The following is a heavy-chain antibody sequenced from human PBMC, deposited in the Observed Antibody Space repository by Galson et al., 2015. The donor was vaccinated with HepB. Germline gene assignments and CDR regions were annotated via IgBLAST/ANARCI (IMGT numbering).Heavy chain of an antibody. V-gene: IGHV1-58*01. J-gene: IGHJ6*02. CDR3: AAERYCSGGSCYLGMDV. D-gene: IGHD2-15*01. Sequence: ASGFTFTSSAVQWVRQARGQRLEWIGWIVVGSGNTNYAQKFQERVTITRDMSTSTAYMELSSLRSEDTAVYYCAAERYCSGGSCYLGMDVWGQGTTVTVSS. CDR1: GFTFTSSA. CDR2: IVVGSGNT.